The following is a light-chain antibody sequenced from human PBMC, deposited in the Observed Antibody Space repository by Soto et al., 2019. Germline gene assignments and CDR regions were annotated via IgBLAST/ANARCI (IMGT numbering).Light chain of an antibody. V-gene: IGKV3-20*01. CDR1: QSVSSSY. CDR3: QQYGSSFT. Sequence: EIVLTQSPGTLSLSPGERATLSCRASQSVSSSYLAWYQQKPGQAPRLLIYGASSRATGIPDRFSGSGSGTDFTLTISRLEPEDFAVYYCQQYGSSFTFGPGXKVXI. CDR2: GAS. J-gene: IGKJ3*01.